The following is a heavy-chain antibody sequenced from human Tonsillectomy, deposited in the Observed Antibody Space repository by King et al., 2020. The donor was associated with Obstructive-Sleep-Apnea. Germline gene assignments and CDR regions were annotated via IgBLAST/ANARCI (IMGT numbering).Heavy chain of an antibody. J-gene: IGHJ4*02. CDR1: GFTFNNYV. Sequence: VQLVESGGALVQPGGSLRLSCAASGFTFNNYVMTWVRQAPGKGLEWVSSIEGDGDSTYSADSVKGRFTISRDNSKNTLYLQMNRVRAEDTAIYYCATSWSGYYYFDYWGQGSLVTVSS. CDR3: ATSWSGYYYFDY. V-gene: IGHV3-23*04. D-gene: IGHD3-3*01. CDR2: IEGDGDST.